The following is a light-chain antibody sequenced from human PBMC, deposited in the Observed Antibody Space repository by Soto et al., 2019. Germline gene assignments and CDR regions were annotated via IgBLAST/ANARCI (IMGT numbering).Light chain of an antibody. Sequence: EILLTQSPATLSLSPGERATLSCRASQSVSSYLAWYQQKPGQAPRLLIYDASNRATGIPARFSGSGSGTDFTLTISSLEPEDFAVYYCQQRSNWPPRVTFGPGTKLDIK. CDR2: DAS. J-gene: IGKJ3*01. CDR1: QSVSSY. CDR3: QQRSNWPPRVT. V-gene: IGKV3-11*01.